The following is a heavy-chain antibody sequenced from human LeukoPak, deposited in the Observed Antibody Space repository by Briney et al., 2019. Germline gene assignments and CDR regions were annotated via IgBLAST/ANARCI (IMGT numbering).Heavy chain of an antibody. CDR3: IRGAVGTGVWFDP. Sequence: GGSLRLSCAASGFTFSGYWMHWVRQAPGKGLEWVSRINIDGATTNYADSVKGRFTISRDNAKNTLHLQMNSLRADDTAVYYCIRGAVGTGVWFDPWGQGTLVTVSS. CDR2: INIDGATT. D-gene: IGHD1-26*01. V-gene: IGHV3-74*01. J-gene: IGHJ5*02. CDR1: GFTFSGYW.